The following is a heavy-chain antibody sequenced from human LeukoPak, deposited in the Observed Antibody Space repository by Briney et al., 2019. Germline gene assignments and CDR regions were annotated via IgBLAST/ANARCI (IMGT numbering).Heavy chain of an antibody. CDR2: ISSNGGST. Sequence: PGGSLRLSCAASGFTFSSYAMHWVRQAPGKGLEYVSAISSNGGSTYYANSVKGRFTISRDNSKNTLYLQMGSLKAEDTAVYYCARDLGYCSSTSCYAEYYFDYWGQGTLVTVSS. CDR1: GFTFSSYA. CDR3: ARDLGYCSSTSCYAEYYFDY. D-gene: IGHD2-2*01. V-gene: IGHV3-64*01. J-gene: IGHJ4*02.